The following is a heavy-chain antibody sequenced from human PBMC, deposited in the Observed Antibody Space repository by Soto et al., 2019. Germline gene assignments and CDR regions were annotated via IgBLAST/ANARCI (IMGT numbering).Heavy chain of an antibody. Sequence: PGGSLRLSCAASGFTFSRSAMSWVRQAPGKGLEWVSTISGTGGTPYYADSVKGRFTIYRDNSRKTLYLQMNSPRAEDTAAYYCAVGLAAAGTFDYWGQGTLVTVYS. J-gene: IGHJ4*02. V-gene: IGHV3-23*01. D-gene: IGHD6-13*01. CDR1: GFTFSRSA. CDR2: ISGTGGTP. CDR3: AVGLAAAGTFDY.